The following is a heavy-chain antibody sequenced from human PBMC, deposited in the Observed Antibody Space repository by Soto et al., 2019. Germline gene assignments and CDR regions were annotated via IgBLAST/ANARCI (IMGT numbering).Heavy chain of an antibody. V-gene: IGHV3-21*01. D-gene: IGHD5-12*01. CDR3: ARDGYSGYGLENYFGY. CDR2: ISSSSSYI. J-gene: IGHJ4*01. CDR1: GFTFSSYS. Sequence: PGGSLRLSCAASGFTFSSYSMNWVRQAPGKGLEWVSSISSSSSYIYYADSVKGRFTISRDNAKNSLYLQMNSLRAEDTAVYYCARDGYSGYGLENYFGYCRHGTPVPVS.